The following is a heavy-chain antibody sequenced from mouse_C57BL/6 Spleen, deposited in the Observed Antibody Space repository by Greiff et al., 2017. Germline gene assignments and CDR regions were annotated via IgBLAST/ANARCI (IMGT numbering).Heavy chain of an antibody. J-gene: IGHJ4*01. CDR2: ISYAGSY. CDR3: AREGGITTVVADYAMDY. D-gene: IGHD1-1*01. Sequence: EVQRVESGPGLVKPSQSLSLTCSVTGYSITSGYYWNWIRQFPGNKLEWMCYISYAGSYNYNPSLKNRISITRDTSKNQFFLKLNSVTTEDTATYYCAREGGITTVVADYAMDYWGQGTSVTVSS. CDR1: GYSITSGYY. V-gene: IGHV3-6*01.